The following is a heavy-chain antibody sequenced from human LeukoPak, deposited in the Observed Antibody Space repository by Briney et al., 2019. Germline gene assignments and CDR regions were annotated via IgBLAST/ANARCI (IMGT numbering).Heavy chain of an antibody. Sequence: PSETLSLTCAVYGGSFSGYYWSWIRQPPGKGLEWVANIKQDGSEKYYVDSVKGRFTISRDNAKNSLYLQMNSLRAEDTAVYYCARDPPTDCSSTSCYFDYWGQGTLVTVSS. CDR3: ARDPPTDCSSTSCYFDY. V-gene: IGHV3-7*01. CDR1: GGSFSGYY. CDR2: IKQDGSEK. D-gene: IGHD2-2*01. J-gene: IGHJ4*02.